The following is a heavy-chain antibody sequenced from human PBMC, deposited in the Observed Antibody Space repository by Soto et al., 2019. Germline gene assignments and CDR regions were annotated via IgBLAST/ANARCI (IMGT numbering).Heavy chain of an antibody. J-gene: IGHJ5*02. CDR1: GGSISSYY. CDR3: ARSSPYNWFDP. CDR2: IYYSGST. Sequence: QVQLQESGPGLVKPSETLSLTCTVSGGSISSYYWSWIRQPPGKGLEWIGYIYYSGSTNYNPSLKSRVTISVDTSKNQFSLKLSSVTAADTAVYYCARSSPYNWFDPLGQGTLVTVSS. V-gene: IGHV4-59*01.